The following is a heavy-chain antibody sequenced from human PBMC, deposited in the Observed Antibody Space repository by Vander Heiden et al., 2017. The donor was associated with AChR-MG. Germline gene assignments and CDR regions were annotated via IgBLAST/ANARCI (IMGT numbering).Heavy chain of an antibody. CDR3: ARAGYSSGWYWFDP. V-gene: IGHV4-38-2*01. D-gene: IGHD6-19*01. Sequence: QVQLQESGPGLVKPSETPSLTCAVSGYSISSGYYWGWIRQPPGKGLEWIGSIYHSGSTYYTPSLKSRVTISVDTSKNQFSLKLSSVTAADTAVYYCARAGYSSGWYWFDPWGQGTLVTVSS. J-gene: IGHJ5*02. CDR2: IYHSGST. CDR1: GYSISSGYY.